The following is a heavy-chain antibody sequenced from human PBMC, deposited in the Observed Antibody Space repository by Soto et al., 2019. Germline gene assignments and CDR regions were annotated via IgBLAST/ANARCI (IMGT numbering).Heavy chain of an antibody. CDR2: INAGNGNT. D-gene: IGHD6-19*01. V-gene: IGHV1-3*01. CDR1: GYTFTSYA. Sequence: ASVKVSCKASGYTFTSYAMHWVRQAPGQRLEWMGWINAGNGNTKYSQKFQGRVTITRDTSASTAYMELSSLRSEDTAVYYCAREASGWQARFDYWGQGTLVTVS. J-gene: IGHJ4*02. CDR3: AREASGWQARFDY.